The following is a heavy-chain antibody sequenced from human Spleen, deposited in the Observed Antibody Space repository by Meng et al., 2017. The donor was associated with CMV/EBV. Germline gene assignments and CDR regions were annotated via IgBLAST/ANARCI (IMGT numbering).Heavy chain of an antibody. CDR3: ACGHSAWYRFDY. V-gene: IGHV1-2*02. CDR1: GGTFSSYT. J-gene: IGHJ4*02. CDR2: INPNSGGT. Sequence: ASVKVSCKASGGTFSSYTISWVRQAPGQGLEWMGWINPNSGGTNYAQKFQGRVTMTRDTSISTAYLHFSSLKASDTAIYYCACGHSAWYRFDYWGQGSLVTVSS. D-gene: IGHD6-19*01.